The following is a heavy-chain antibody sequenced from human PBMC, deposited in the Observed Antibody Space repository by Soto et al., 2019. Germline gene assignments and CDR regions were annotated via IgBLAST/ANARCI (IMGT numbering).Heavy chain of an antibody. Sequence: PGESLKISCKGSGYSFTSYWISWVRQMPGKGLEWMGRIDPSDSYTNYSPSFQGHATISADKSISTAYLQWSSLKASDAAMYYCARLYCSSTSWNYGMDVWGQGTTVTVSS. CDR2: IDPSDSYT. V-gene: IGHV5-10-1*01. CDR1: GYSFTSYW. CDR3: ARLYCSSTSWNYGMDV. J-gene: IGHJ6*02. D-gene: IGHD2-2*01.